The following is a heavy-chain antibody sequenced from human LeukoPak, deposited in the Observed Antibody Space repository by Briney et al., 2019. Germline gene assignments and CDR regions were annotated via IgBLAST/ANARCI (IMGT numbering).Heavy chain of an antibody. CDR2: MNPNSGNT. D-gene: IGHD6-13*01. V-gene: IGHV1-8*03. CDR3: ASVVAADADAFDI. CDR1: GYTFTSYG. J-gene: IGHJ3*02. Sequence: ASVKVSCKASGYTFTSYGISWVRQATGQGLEWMGWMNPNSGNTGYAQKFQGRVTITRNTSISTAYMELSSLRSEDTAVYYCASVVAADADAFDIWGQGTMVTVSS.